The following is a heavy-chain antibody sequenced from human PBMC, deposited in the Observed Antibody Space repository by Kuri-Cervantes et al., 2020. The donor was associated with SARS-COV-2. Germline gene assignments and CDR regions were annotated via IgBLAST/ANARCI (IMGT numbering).Heavy chain of an antibody. CDR2: IYHSGST. CDR1: GGSISSSNW. V-gene: IGHV4-4*02. CDR3: ASNPNYDFWSGYFDY. J-gene: IGHJ4*02. D-gene: IGHD3-3*01. Sequence: SCAVSGGSISSSNWWSWVRQPPGKGLEWIGEIYHSGSTNYNPSLKSRVTISVDKSKNQFSLKLSSVTAADTAVYYCASNPNYDFWSGYFDYWGQGTLVTVSS.